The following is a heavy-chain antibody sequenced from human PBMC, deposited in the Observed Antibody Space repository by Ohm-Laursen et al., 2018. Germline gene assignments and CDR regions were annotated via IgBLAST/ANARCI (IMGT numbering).Heavy chain of an antibody. Sequence: SLRLSCTASGFTFSHYSMNWVRQAPGKGPEWLSYIGTSNTTIYYADSVNGRFTISRDNAKNSLYLQMNSLGVEDTAVYYCARPKQWLGYFDLWGRGTLVTVSS. V-gene: IGHV3-48*04. D-gene: IGHD6-19*01. J-gene: IGHJ2*01. CDR2: IGTSNTTI. CDR3: ARPKQWLGYFDL. CDR1: GFTFSHYS.